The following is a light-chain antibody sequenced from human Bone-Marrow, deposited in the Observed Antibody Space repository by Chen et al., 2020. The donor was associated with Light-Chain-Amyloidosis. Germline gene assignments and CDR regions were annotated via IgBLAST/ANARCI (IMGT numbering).Light chain of an antibody. CDR3: QSYQGSGQGV. Sequence: NFMLTQPHPVSESPGKTVIISCTRSSGSIATNYVQWYQQRPGSSPTTVIYEDDQRPSGVPDRFSGSIDRSSNSASLTISGLETEDEADYYCQSYQGSGQGVFGGGTKLTVL. CDR2: EDD. CDR1: SGSIATNY. V-gene: IGLV6-57*01. J-gene: IGLJ3*02.